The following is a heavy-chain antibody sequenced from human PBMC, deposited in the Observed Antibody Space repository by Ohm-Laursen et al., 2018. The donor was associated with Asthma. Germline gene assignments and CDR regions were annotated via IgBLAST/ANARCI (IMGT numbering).Heavy chain of an antibody. J-gene: IGHJ4*02. CDR1: GFTFSSYG. Sequence: SLRLSCAASGFTFSSYGMHWVRQAPGKGLEWVAVISYDGSNKYYADSVKGRFTISRDNSKNTLYLQMNSLRAEDTAVYYCAKDGALGIVGAIDYWGQRTLVTVSS. CDR3: AKDGALGIVGAIDY. CDR2: ISYDGSNK. D-gene: IGHD1-26*01. V-gene: IGHV3-30*18.